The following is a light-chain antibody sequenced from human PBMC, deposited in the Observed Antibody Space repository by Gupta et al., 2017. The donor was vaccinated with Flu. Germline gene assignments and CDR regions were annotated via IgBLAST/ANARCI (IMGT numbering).Light chain of an antibody. Sequence: GDRVIITCRASQAIGTHFSWYQVKIGEAPKLLIYDAKRLKRGVPSRFSGSGSGADFTLTINGLQPEDFATYFCQQSHAIPRTFGQGTKVDIK. CDR2: DAK. J-gene: IGKJ1*01. CDR3: QQSHAIPRT. CDR1: QAIGTH. V-gene: IGKV1-39*01.